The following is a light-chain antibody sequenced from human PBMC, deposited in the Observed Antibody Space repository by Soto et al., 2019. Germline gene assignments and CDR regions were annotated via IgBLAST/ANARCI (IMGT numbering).Light chain of an antibody. CDR1: QSVSSSF. Sequence: EIVLTQSPGTLSLSPGERATLSCRASQSVSSSFLAWYQQKPGKAPRLLIYGASSKATGIQDRFSGSGSGTEFTITNSSTEAEDFAVYYCQQYDSSPGTFGQGIKVEIK. CDR3: QQYDSSPGT. CDR2: GAS. J-gene: IGKJ1*01. V-gene: IGKV3-20*01.